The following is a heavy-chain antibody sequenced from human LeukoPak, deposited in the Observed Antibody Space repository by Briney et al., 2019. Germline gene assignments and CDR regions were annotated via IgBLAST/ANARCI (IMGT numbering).Heavy chain of an antibody. CDR2: IYTTGRT. Sequence: SETLSLTCTVSGGSISSYYWSWIRQPAARGLEWIGRIYTTGRTNYNASLKSRVIMSVDTSNNQFSLKLRSVTAADTAVYYCARDLPSYYYDSGNMFDPWGQGILVTVSS. CDR3: ARDLPSYYYDSGNMFDP. D-gene: IGHD3-10*01. CDR1: GGSISSYY. V-gene: IGHV4-4*07. J-gene: IGHJ5*02.